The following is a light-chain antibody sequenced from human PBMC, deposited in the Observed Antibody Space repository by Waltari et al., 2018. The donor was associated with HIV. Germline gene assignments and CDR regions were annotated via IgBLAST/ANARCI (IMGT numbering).Light chain of an antibody. CDR2: EVS. Sequence: QSALTQPASVSGSPGPSITLSCTGTSSDVGGYNYVSWYQQHPGKAPKLMIYEVSNRPSGVSNRFSGSKSGNTASLTISGLQAEDEADYYCSSYRSSSTLEVFGTGTKVTVL. V-gene: IGLV2-14*01. CDR1: SSDVGGYNY. J-gene: IGLJ1*01. CDR3: SSYRSSSTLEV.